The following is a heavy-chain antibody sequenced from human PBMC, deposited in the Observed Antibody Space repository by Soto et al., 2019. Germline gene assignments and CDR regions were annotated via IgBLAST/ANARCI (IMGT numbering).Heavy chain of an antibody. Sequence: LSRTCTVSGGSISSSSCYLGWVRQPPGKGLEWIRSIYYSGRTYYNPSLKSRVTISVDTYKTQFSLKLSSVTAADTAVYYCARGYYYYGMDVWGQGTTVTV. CDR3: ARGYYYYGMDV. V-gene: IGHV4-39*01. J-gene: IGHJ6*01. CDR2: IYYSGRT. CDR1: GGSISSSSCY.